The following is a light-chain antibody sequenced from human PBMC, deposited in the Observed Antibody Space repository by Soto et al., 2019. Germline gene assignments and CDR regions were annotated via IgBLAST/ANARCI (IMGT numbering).Light chain of an antibody. Sequence: DIQTTQSPSTLSGSVGDRVTITCRASQTISSWLAWYQQKPGKAPKLLIYKASTLKSGVPSRFSGSGSGTEFTLTIRSLQPDDFATYYCQHYNSYSQAFGKGTKV. J-gene: IGKJ1*01. V-gene: IGKV1-5*03. CDR2: KAS. CDR1: QTISSW. CDR3: QHYNSYSQA.